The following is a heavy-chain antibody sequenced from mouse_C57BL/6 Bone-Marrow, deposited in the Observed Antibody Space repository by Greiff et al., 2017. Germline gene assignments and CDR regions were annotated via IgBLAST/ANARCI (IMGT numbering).Heavy chain of an antibody. CDR1: GFNIKDDY. CDR2: IDPENGDT. J-gene: IGHJ2*01. CDR3: RGTTVVE. V-gene: IGHV14-4*01. Sequence: EVKLMESGAELVRPGASVKLSCTASGFNIKDDYMHWVKQRPEQGLEWIGWIDPENGDTEYASKFQGKATITADTSSNTAYLQLSSLTSEDTAVYYCRGTTVVEGGLGTTLTVSS. D-gene: IGHD1-1*01.